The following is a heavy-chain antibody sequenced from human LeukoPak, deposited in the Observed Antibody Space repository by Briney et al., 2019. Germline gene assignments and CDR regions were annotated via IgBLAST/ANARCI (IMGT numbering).Heavy chain of an antibody. V-gene: IGHV3-30*02. Sequence: GGSLRLSCAASGLSFSSYGMHWVRQAPGKGLEWVAFVRYDGSNKYEDSVRGRFTISRDNSKNTMYLQMNGLRAEDTAVYYCTKGGSSSWDYFGYWGQGTLVTVSS. J-gene: IGHJ4*02. CDR1: GLSFSSYG. CDR2: VRYDGSNK. D-gene: IGHD6-13*01. CDR3: TKGGSSSWDYFGY.